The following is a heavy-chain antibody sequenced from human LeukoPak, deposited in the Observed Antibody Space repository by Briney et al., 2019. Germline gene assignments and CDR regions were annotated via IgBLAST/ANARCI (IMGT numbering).Heavy chain of an antibody. Sequence: GGSLRPSCAASGFTFSSYSMNWVRQAPGKGLEWVSYISSSSSTIYYADSVRGRFTISRDNAKNSLYLQMNSLRAEDTAVYYCASVGLLYDFWSGYITDYWGQGTLVTVSS. CDR3: ASVGLLYDFWSGYITDY. D-gene: IGHD3-3*01. J-gene: IGHJ4*02. CDR1: GFTFSSYS. CDR2: ISSSSSTI. V-gene: IGHV3-48*01.